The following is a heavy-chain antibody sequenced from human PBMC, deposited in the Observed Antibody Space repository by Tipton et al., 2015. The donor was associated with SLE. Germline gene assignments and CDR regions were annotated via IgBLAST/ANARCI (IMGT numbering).Heavy chain of an antibody. CDR2: IHHSGNT. D-gene: IGHD3-22*01. Sequence: GEALSSSSYYWGWVRQPPGEGLEWIGSIHHSGNTYFNPSLKSRVTMSIDTSRNEVFLRLTSVTAADTAVYYCARHDYDSNGYYQHYFDYWGQGTLVTVSS. CDR3: ARHDYDSNGYYQHYFDY. CDR1: GEALSSSSYY. J-gene: IGHJ4*02. V-gene: IGHV4-39*01.